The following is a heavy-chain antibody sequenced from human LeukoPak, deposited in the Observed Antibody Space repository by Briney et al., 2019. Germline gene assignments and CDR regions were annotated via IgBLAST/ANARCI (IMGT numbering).Heavy chain of an antibody. CDR2: IYPGDSNT. V-gene: IGHV5-51*01. D-gene: IGHD1-7*01. CDR1: GYRFTDYW. CDR3: ARGAAGTTPDYYYFGLDV. J-gene: IGHJ6*02. Sequence: GESLKISCKGSGYRFTDYWIGWVRQMPGKGLEWMGIIYPGDSNTRYSPSFQGQVTISADKSINTAHLQWSSLKASDTAMYYCARGAAGTTPDYYYFGLDVWGQGTTVRVSS.